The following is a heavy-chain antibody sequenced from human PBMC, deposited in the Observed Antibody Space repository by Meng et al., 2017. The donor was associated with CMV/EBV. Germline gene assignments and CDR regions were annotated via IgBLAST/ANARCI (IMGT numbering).Heavy chain of an antibody. J-gene: IGHJ4*02. CDR1: GGSISSYY. CDR2: IYYSGST. V-gene: IGHV4-59*01. D-gene: IGHD3-10*01. CDR3: ARVGVGESFDY. Sequence: SETLSLTCTVSGGSISSYYWSWIRQPPGKGLEWIGYIYYSGSTNYNPSLKSRVTISVDTSKNQFSVKLSSVTAADTAVYYCARVGVGESFDYWGQGTLVTVSS.